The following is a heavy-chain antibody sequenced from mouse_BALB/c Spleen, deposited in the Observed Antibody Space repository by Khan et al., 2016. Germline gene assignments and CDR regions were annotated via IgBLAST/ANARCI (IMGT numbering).Heavy chain of an antibody. J-gene: IGHJ1*01. CDR3: ARRTLTPRYFDV. CDR2: VDPANGNT. Sequence: VQLQQSGAELVKPGASVKLPCTASGFNIKDTNMHWVKQRPEQGLEWIGKVDPANGNTNYDPKFQGKATVTADTSSNTAYLQLSSLTSEDTAVYYCARRTLTPRYFDVWGAGTTVTVSS. V-gene: IGHV14-3*02. CDR1: GFNIKDTN.